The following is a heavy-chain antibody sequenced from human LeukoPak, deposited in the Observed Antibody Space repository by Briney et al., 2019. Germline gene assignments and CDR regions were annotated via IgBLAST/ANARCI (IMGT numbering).Heavy chain of an antibody. D-gene: IGHD3-22*01. J-gene: IGHJ4*02. CDR1: GFTFSGSA. CDR2: IRSKANTYAT. Sequence: GGSLRLSCAASGFTFSGSAVHWVRQASGRGLEWVGRIRSKANTYATTYAASVKGRFTISRDDSKNTAYLHVNSLKTEDTAVYYCTTVSHDTSGYYYVAFDYWGQGTLVTVSS. V-gene: IGHV3-73*01. CDR3: TTVSHDTSGYYYVAFDY.